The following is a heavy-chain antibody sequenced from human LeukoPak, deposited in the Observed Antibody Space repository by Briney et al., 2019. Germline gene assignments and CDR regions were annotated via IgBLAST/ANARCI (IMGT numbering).Heavy chain of an antibody. V-gene: IGHV4-34*01. Sequence: SETLSLTCAVYGGSFSGYYWSWIRQPPGKGLEWIGEINHSGSTNYNPSLKSRVTISVDTSKNQFSLELSSVTAADTAVYYCARADIVVVPAAIRYYFDYWGQGTLVTVSS. CDR3: ARADIVVVPAAIRYYFDY. D-gene: IGHD2-2*01. CDR2: INHSGST. CDR1: GGSFSGYY. J-gene: IGHJ4*02.